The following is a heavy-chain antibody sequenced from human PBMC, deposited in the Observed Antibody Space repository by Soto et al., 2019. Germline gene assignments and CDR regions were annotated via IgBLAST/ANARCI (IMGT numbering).Heavy chain of an antibody. CDR2: IDPSDSYT. J-gene: IGHJ4*02. CDR3: ARQYVTIFGVVTTDY. Sequence: GESLKISCKGSGYSFTSYWISWVRQMPGKGLEWMGRIDPSDSYTNYSPSFQGHVTISADKSISTAYLQWSSLKASDTALYYCARQYVTIFGVVTTDYWGQGTLVTVSS. D-gene: IGHD3-3*01. CDR1: GYSFTSYW. V-gene: IGHV5-10-1*01.